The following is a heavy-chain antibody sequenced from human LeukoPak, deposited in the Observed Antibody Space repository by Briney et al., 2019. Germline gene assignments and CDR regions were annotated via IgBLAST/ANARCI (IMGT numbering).Heavy chain of an antibody. J-gene: IGHJ2*01. CDR1: GYTFTSYG. D-gene: IGHD6-19*01. V-gene: IGHV1-69*04. CDR3: ARGMGGMGGSGWSVWYFDL. Sequence: SVKVSCKASGYTFTSYGISWVRQAPGQGLEWMGRIIPILGIANYAQKFQGRVTITADKSTSTAYMELSSLRSEDTAVYYCARGMGGMGGSGWSVWYFDLWGRGTLVTVSS. CDR2: IIPILGIA.